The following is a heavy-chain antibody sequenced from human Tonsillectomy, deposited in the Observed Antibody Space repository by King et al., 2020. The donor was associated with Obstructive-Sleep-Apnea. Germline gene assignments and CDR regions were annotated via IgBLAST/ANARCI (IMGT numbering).Heavy chain of an antibody. Sequence: QLVQSGAEVKKPGASLKVSCKASGYNFYAYGISWVRQAPGQGLEWMGWISAYNGEVKSAQKFQSRVTLTTDRSMSTAYMDLRSRRSDDTAVYYCARDYYGSGTQFSQHWGQGTLVTVSS. D-gene: IGHD3-10*01. CDR2: ISAYNGEV. V-gene: IGHV1-18*01. CDR3: ARDYYGSGTQFSQH. CDR1: GYNFYAYG. J-gene: IGHJ1*01.